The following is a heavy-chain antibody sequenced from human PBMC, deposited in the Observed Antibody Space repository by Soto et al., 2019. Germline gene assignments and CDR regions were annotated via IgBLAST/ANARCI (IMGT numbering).Heavy chain of an antibody. CDR2: IFSNDEK. V-gene: IGHV2-26*01. CDR1: EFSLSNARMG. Sequence: ASGPTLVNPTETLTLTCTVSEFSLSNARMGVSWIRQPPGKALEWLAHIFSNDEKSYSTSLKSRLTISRDTSKSQVVLTMTNMDPVDTATYYCARMDTAMAVYYGMDVWGQGTTVTVSS. J-gene: IGHJ6*02. D-gene: IGHD5-18*01. CDR3: ARMDTAMAVYYGMDV.